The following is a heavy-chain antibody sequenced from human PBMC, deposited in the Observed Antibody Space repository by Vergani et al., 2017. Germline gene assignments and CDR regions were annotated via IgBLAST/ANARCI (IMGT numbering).Heavy chain of an antibody. Sequence: EVQLLESGGGLVQPGGSLRLSCAASGFTFSSYAMSWVRQAPGKGLEWVSVIYSGGSTYYADSVKGRFTISRDNAKNSLYLQMNSLRAEDTAVYYCARDLIRYCSSTSCYYGYYYYGMDVWGQGTTVTVSS. CDR3: ARDLIRYCSSTSCYYGYYYYGMDV. J-gene: IGHJ6*02. CDR1: GFTFSSYA. D-gene: IGHD2-2*01. CDR2: IYSGGST. V-gene: IGHV3-23*03.